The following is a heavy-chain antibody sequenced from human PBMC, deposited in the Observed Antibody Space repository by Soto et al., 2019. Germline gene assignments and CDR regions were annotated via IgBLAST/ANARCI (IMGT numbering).Heavy chain of an antibody. CDR3: VTGYHSDY. V-gene: IGHV3-7*03. CDR2: IKKDGTEK. J-gene: IGHJ4*02. Sequence: GGSLRLSCAASGISTSSYWMGWVRQAPGRGLEWVASIKKDGTEKYYMDSLKGRFTISRDNALNSLYLQMNSLRAEDTAVYFCVTGYHSDYWGQGTRVTFSS. D-gene: IGHD5-18*01. CDR1: GISTSSYW.